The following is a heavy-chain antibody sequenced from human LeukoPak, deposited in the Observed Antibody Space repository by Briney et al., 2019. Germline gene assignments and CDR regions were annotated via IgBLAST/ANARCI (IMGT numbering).Heavy chain of an antibody. J-gene: IGHJ5*02. V-gene: IGHV1-69*04. CDR3: ARARQQLGYWFDP. Sequence: SVKVSCKASGGTFSSYAISWVRQAPGQGLEWMGRIIPILGIANYAQKFQGRVTITADKSTSTAYMELSSLRSEDTAVYYCARARQQLGYWFDPWGQGTLVTVSS. D-gene: IGHD6-13*01. CDR1: GGTFSSYA. CDR2: IIPILGIA.